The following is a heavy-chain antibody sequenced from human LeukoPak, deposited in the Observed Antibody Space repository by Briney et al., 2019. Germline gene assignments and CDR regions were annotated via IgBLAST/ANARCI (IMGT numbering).Heavy chain of an antibody. J-gene: IGHJ3*02. D-gene: IGHD1-7*01. CDR3: ARSFITGTTYGAFDI. V-gene: IGHV4-61*02. CDR1: GGSISSSSYY. CDR2: IYTSGST. Sequence: PSETLSLTCTVSGGSISSSSYYWSWIRQPAGKGLEWIGRIYTSGSTNYNPSLKSRVTISLDTSKDQFSLKLSSVTAADTAVYYCARSFITGTTYGAFDIWGQGTMVTVSS.